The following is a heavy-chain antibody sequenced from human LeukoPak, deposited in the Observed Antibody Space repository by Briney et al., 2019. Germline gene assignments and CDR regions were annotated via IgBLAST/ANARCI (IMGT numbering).Heavy chain of an antibody. CDR3: ARAPMGWSSSWYDY. Sequence: TGGSLRLSCAASGFTFSSYWMSWVRQAPGKGLEWVANIKQDGSNKYYADSVKGRFTISRDSSKNTLYLQMNSLRAEDTAVYYCARAPMGWSSSWYDYWGQGTLVTVSS. J-gene: IGHJ4*02. CDR2: IKQDGSNK. D-gene: IGHD6-13*01. V-gene: IGHV3-7*01. CDR1: GFTFSSYW.